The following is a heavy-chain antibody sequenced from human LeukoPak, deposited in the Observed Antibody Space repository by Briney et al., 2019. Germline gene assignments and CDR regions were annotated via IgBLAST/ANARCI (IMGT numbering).Heavy chain of an antibody. V-gene: IGHV1-2*02. CDR3: ARRSGRWLQYPDY. J-gene: IGHJ4*02. D-gene: IGHD5-24*01. CDR2: INPNSGGT. Sequence: GASVKVSCKASGYTFTGYYMHWVRQAPGQGLEWMGWINPNSGGTNYAQKFQGRVTMTRDTSISTAYMELSRLRSDDTAVYYCARRSGRWLQYPDYWGQGTLVTVSS. CDR1: GYTFTGYY.